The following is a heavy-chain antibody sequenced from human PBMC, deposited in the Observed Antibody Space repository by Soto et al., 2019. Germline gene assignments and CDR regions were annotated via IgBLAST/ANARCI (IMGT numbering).Heavy chain of an antibody. CDR1: GGTFSSYA. V-gene: IGHV1-69*01. CDR2: IIPIFGTA. Sequence: SGGTFSSYAISWVRQAPGQGLEWMGGIIPIFGTANYAQKFQGRVTITADESTSTAYMELSSLRSEDTAVYYCARGRLNRYSSEYYFDYWGQGTLVTVSS. J-gene: IGHJ4*02. D-gene: IGHD6-19*01. CDR3: ARGRLNRYSSEYYFDY.